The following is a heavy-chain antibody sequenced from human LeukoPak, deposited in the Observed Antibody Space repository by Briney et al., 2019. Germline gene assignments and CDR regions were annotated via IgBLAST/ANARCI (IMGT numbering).Heavy chain of an antibody. CDR1: GYSISSGYY. Sequence: PSETLSLTCAVSGYSISSGYYWGWIRQPPGKGLEWIGSIYHSGSTYYNPSLKSRVTISVDTSKNQFSLKLSSVTAADTAVHYCARLLPAAIDYWGQGTLVTVSS. J-gene: IGHJ4*02. V-gene: IGHV4-38-2*01. D-gene: IGHD2-2*02. CDR2: IYHSGST. CDR3: ARLLPAAIDY.